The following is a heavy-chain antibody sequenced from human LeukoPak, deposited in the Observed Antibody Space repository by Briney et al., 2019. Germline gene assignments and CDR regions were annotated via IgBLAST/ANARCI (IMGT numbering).Heavy chain of an antibody. CDR3: ARGVRITMVRGVPTGYYFDY. Sequence: ASVKVSCKASGYTFTSYDINWVRQATGQGLEGMGWMNPNSGNTGYAQKFQGRVTMTRNTSMSTAYMELSSLRSEDTAVYYCARGVRITMVRGVPTGYYFDYWGQGTLVTVSS. J-gene: IGHJ4*02. V-gene: IGHV1-8*02. CDR2: MNPNSGNT. CDR1: GYTFTSYD. D-gene: IGHD3-10*01.